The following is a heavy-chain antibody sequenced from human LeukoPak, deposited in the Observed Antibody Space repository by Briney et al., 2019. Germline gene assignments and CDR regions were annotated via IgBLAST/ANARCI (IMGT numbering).Heavy chain of an antibody. D-gene: IGHD6-19*01. CDR1: GFSFSTYA. CDR2: ISGSGGST. CDR3: AKDSSAWYFDY. Sequence: GGSLRLSCAASGFSFSTYAMTWVRQAPGKGLEWASAISGSGGSTYYADSVKGRFTISRDNSKNTLYLQMNSLRAEDTAVYYCAKDSSAWYFDYWGQGTLVAVSS. V-gene: IGHV3-23*01. J-gene: IGHJ4*02.